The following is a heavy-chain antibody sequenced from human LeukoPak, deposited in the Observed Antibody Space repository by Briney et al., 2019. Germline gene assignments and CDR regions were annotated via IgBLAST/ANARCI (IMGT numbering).Heavy chain of an antibody. CDR1: GGSISSSSYY. CDR3: ARIVRGAAGTEYFQH. Sequence: SETLSLTCTVSGGSISSSSYYWGWIRQPPGKGLEWIGSIYYSGSTYYNPSLKSRVTISVDTSKNQFSLKLSSVTAADTAVYYCARIVRGAAGTEYFQHWGQGTLVTVSS. CDR2: IYYSGST. V-gene: IGHV4-39*07. J-gene: IGHJ1*01. D-gene: IGHD6-13*01.